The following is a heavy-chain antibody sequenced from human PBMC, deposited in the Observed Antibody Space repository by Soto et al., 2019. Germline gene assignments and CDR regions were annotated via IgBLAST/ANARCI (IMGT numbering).Heavy chain of an antibody. J-gene: IGHJ4*02. V-gene: IGHV4-59*02. CDR3: ASSPPAMFSPNI. D-gene: IGHD3-10*02. Sequence: PSETLSLTCSVSGGSVSRYSWSWIRQPPGKGLGWIGYVYYTGSINYNPSLKTRVTISVDTSKNQVSLKLNSVTAADTAVYYCASSPPAMFSPNIWGQGTLVTVSS. CDR1: GGSVSRYS. CDR2: VYYTGSI.